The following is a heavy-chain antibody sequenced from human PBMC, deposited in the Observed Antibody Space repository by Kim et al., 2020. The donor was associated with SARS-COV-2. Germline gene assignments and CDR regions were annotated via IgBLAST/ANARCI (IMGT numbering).Heavy chain of an antibody. D-gene: IGHD6-13*01. CDR3: AKTGSSSWYVREYYYYYGMDV. CDR2: ISYDGSNK. V-gene: IGHV3-30*18. J-gene: IGHJ6*02. CDR1: GFTFSSYG. Sequence: GGSLRLSCAASGFTFSSYGMHWVRQAPGKGLEWVAVISYDGSNKYYADSVKGRFTISRDNSKNTLYLQMNSLRAEDTAVYYCAKTGSSSWYVREYYYYYGMDVWGQGTTVTVSS.